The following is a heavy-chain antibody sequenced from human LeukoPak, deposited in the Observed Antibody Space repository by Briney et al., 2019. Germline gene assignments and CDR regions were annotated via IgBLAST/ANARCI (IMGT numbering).Heavy chain of an antibody. Sequence: SVKVSCKASGGTFSSYFISWVRQAPGQGLEWMGRIIPIFGTANYAQKFQGRVTITAYKSTSTAYMELSSLRSEDTAVYYCASEHTAMVDYYDSMDVWGKGTTVTVSS. J-gene: IGHJ6*03. CDR2: IIPIFGTA. D-gene: IGHD5-18*01. V-gene: IGHV1-69*06. CDR3: ASEHTAMVDYYDSMDV. CDR1: GGTFSSYF.